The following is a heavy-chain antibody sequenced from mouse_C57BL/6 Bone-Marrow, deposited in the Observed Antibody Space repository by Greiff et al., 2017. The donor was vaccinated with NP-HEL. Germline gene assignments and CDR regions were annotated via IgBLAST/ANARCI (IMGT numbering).Heavy chain of an antibody. Sequence: EVQLVESGEGLVKPGGSLKLSCAASGFTFSSYAMSWVRQTPEKRLEWVAYISSGGDYIYYADTVKGRFTISRDNARNTLYLQMSSLKSEDTAMYYCTATVVATPHWYFDVWGTGTTVTVSS. J-gene: IGHJ1*03. D-gene: IGHD1-1*01. CDR1: GFTFSSYA. CDR3: TATVVATPHWYFDV. CDR2: ISSGGDYI. V-gene: IGHV5-9-1*02.